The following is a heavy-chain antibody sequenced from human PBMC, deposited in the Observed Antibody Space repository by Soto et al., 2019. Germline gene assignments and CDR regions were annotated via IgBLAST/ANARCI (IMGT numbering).Heavy chain of an antibody. CDR1: GFPFSVYA. CDR3: AKAQWLLVGDYFAS. D-gene: IGHD3-22*01. CDR2: IADTIGTS. Sequence: EVKLLESGGGLVQPGGSLRLSCAASGFPFSVYAMAWVRQAPGKGLEWVSTIADTIGTSYYADSVKGRFTLARDISTNTLHLQMNSLRVDDTAVYYCAKAQWLLVGDYFASWGQGTLVTVSS. J-gene: IGHJ4*02. V-gene: IGHV3-23*01.